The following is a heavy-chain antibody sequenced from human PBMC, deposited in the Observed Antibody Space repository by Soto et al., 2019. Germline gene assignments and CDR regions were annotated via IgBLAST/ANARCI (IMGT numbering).Heavy chain of an antibody. CDR1: GGTFTYYG. D-gene: IGHD6-13*01. V-gene: IGHV1-69*01. CDR3: ERDLGTAIAGPPRRETYGGLDP. Sequence: QVQLVQSGAEVKRPAASVKLSCKASGGTFTYYGISWVRQAPGQGLEWMGGIIPIIGPATYAKKIQGSLTITADQSTSTAYMELSSLRSEDTALYYCERDLGTAIAGPPRRETYGGLDPWGQGTLVTVSS. CDR2: IIPIIGPA. J-gene: IGHJ5*02.